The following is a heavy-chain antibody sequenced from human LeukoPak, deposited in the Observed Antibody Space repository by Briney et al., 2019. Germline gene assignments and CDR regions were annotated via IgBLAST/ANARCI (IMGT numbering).Heavy chain of an antibody. D-gene: IGHD3-9*01. CDR2: IYYSGST. V-gene: IGHV4-59*01. CDR3: ARVQGDYDILTGYYWYYFDY. CDR1: GGSISSYY. J-gene: IGHJ4*02. Sequence: SETLSLTCTVSGGSISSYYWSWIRPPPGKGLEWIGYIYYSGSTNYNPSLKSRVTISVDTSKNQFSLKLSSVTAADTAVYYCARVQGDYDILTGYYWYYFDYWGQGTLVTVSS.